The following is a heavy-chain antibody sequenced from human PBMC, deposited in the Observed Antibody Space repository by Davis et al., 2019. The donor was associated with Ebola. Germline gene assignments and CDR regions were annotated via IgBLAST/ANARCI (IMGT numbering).Heavy chain of an antibody. CDR2: ISSSGSTI. Sequence: PGGSLRLSCAASGFTFSDYYMSWIRQAPGKGLEWVSYISSSGSTIYYADSVKGRFTISRDNAKNSLYLQMNSLRAEDTAVYYCARNFQRGVAYDICGFDPWGQGTLVTVSS. J-gene: IGHJ5*02. CDR3: ARNFQRGVAYDICGFDP. CDR1: GFTFSDYY. V-gene: IGHV3-11*04. D-gene: IGHD3/OR15-3a*01.